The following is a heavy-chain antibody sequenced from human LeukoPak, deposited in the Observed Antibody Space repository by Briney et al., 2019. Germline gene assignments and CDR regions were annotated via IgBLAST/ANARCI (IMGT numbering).Heavy chain of an antibody. Sequence: GGSLRLSCAASGFTFSDYYMSWIRQAPGKGLEWVSYISSSGSTIYYADSVKGRFTISRDNAKNSLYLQMNSLRAEDTAVYYCARVTAYCSSTSCAPVDFDYWGQGTLVSVSS. D-gene: IGHD2-2*01. CDR3: ARVTAYCSSTSCAPVDFDY. CDR2: ISSSGSTI. J-gene: IGHJ4*02. V-gene: IGHV3-11*04. CDR1: GFTFSDYY.